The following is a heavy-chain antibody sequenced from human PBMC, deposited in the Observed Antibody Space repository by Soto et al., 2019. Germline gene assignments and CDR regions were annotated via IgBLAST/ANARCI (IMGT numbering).Heavy chain of an antibody. CDR2: ISAYNGNT. J-gene: IGHJ4*03. Sequence: QVQLVQSGAEVRKPGASVKVSCKASGYIFTSYGINWVRQAPGQGLEWMGWISAYNGNTNHAQKLQGRATMTTDTSPSTDDTALRSMRSDDTAVHYWARGESIVAVWGQGTLVTVSS. V-gene: IGHV1-18*01. CDR3: ARGESIVAV. CDR1: GYIFTSYG. D-gene: IGHD1-26*01.